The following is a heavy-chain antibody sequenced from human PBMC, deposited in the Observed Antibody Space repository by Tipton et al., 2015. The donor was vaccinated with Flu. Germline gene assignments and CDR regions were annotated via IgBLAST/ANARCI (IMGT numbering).Heavy chain of an antibody. D-gene: IGHD3-9*01. CDR2: IYYSGST. CDR1: GGSISSYY. CDR3: AREVIFDWLHWYFDL. Sequence: TLSLTCTVSGGSISSYYWSWIRQPPGKGLEWIGYIYYSGSTNYNPSLKSRVTMSVDTSKNQFSLKLSSVTAADTAVYYCAREVIFDWLHWYFDLWGRGTLVTVSS. V-gene: IGHV4-59*12. J-gene: IGHJ2*01.